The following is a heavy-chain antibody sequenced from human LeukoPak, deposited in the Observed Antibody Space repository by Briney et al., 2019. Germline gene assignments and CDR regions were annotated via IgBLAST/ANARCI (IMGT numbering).Heavy chain of an antibody. CDR1: GFTFSSYW. Sequence: SGGSLRLSCAASGFTFSSYWMHWVRQAPGKGLVWVSRINSDGSSTSYADSVKGRFTISRDNSNYALYLQMNSLRAEDAAVYYCAKDRPNYYGSNGHYYRRDGDYWGQGTLVTVS. CDR2: INSDGSST. J-gene: IGHJ4*02. D-gene: IGHD3-22*01. V-gene: IGHV3-74*01. CDR3: AKDRPNYYGSNGHYYRRDGDY.